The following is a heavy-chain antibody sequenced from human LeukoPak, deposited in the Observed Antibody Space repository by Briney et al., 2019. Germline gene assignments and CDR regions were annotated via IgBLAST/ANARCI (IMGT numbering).Heavy chain of an antibody. D-gene: IGHD2-21*01. CDR1: GLTFSSYW. CDR3: ARGYSSLDY. Sequence: GGSLRLSCAAAGLTFSSYWMSLVRQAPGKGLEWVANIKQDGSEKYYVDSVKGRFTISRDNAKNSLYLQMNSLRAEDTAVYYCARGYSSLDYWGQGTLVTVSS. V-gene: IGHV3-7*01. J-gene: IGHJ4*02. CDR2: IKQDGSEK.